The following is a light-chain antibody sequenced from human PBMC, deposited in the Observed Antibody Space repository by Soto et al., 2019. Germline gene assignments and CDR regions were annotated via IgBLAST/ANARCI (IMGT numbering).Light chain of an antibody. CDR3: QQRSDWPII. V-gene: IGKV1-5*01. J-gene: IGKJ5*01. CDR2: DAS. Sequence: DIQMTQSPSTLSASVGDRVTITCRASQSISSWLAWYQQKPGKAPKLLIYDASSLESGVPSRFSGSGSGTEFTLTISSLEPEDFAVYYCQQRSDWPIIFGQGTRLEIK. CDR1: QSISSW.